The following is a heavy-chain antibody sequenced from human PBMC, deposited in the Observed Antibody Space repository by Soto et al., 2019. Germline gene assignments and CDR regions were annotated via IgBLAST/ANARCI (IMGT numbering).Heavy chain of an antibody. Sequence: QVQLQESGPGLVKPSQTLSLTCTVSGGSISSGDYYWTWIRQPPGKGLEWIGYIYYSGNTYYNPSLKSRVTISVDTSKNQFSLKLNSVTAADTAVYYCARVHYGDYSRNWFDPWGQGTPVTVSS. J-gene: IGHJ5*02. CDR1: GGSISSGDYY. D-gene: IGHD4-17*01. CDR2: IYYSGNT. CDR3: ARVHYGDYSRNWFDP. V-gene: IGHV4-30-4*01.